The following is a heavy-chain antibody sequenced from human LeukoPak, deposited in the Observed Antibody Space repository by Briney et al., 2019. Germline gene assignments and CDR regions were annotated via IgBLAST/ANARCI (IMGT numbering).Heavy chain of an antibody. CDR1: GFTFSNYT. J-gene: IGHJ6*03. D-gene: IGHD3-3*01. V-gene: IGHV3-30*04. CDR3: AKGARQDDDPDYYFYYMDV. Sequence: GGSLRLSCAASGFTFSNYTMHWVRQAPGKGLEWVAVISFDGSIQCYADSVKGRFTISRDNSKNTLYLQMNNLRVEDTAVYYCAKGARQDDDPDYYFYYMDVWGKGTTVTVSS. CDR2: ISFDGSIQ.